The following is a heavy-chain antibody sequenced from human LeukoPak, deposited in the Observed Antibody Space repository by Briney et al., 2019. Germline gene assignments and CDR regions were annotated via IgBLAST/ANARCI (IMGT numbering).Heavy chain of an antibody. CDR3: ASRYGDYIGVWFDP. CDR1: GFTFSSYA. V-gene: IGHV3-21*01. CDR2: ISSSSSYI. J-gene: IGHJ5*02. D-gene: IGHD4-17*01. Sequence: GGSLRLSCAASGFTFSSYAMSWVRQAPGKGLEWVSAISSSSSYIYYADSVKGRFTISRDNAKNSLCLQMNSLRAEDTAVYYCASRYGDYIGVWFDPWGQGTLVTVSS.